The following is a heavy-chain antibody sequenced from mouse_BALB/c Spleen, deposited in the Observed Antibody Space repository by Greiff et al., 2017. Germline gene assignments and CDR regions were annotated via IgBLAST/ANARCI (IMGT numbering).Heavy chain of an antibody. Sequence: EVQLQQSGPELVKPGASVKMSCKASGYTFTSYVMHWVKQKPGQGLEWIGYINPYNDGTKYNEKFKGKATLTSDKSSSTAYMELSSLTSEDSAVYYCATYYRYAWFAYWGQGTLVTVSA. CDR1: GYTFTSYV. D-gene: IGHD2-14*01. CDR3: ATYYRYAWFAY. J-gene: IGHJ3*01. CDR2: INPYNDGT. V-gene: IGHV1-14*01.